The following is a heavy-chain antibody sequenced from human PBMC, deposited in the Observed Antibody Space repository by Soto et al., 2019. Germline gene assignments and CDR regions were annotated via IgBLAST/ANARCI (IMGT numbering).Heavy chain of an antibody. Sequence: QVQLVESGGGVVQPGRSLRLSCVASGFTFSNNGIHWVRQAPGKGLEWVAVISSDGSKKYYADSVKGRFTISRDNSKNPPYLQMNSLRAEDTAVYYCAMDLYGGSSRFDYWGQGTLVTVSS. V-gene: IGHV3-30*03. CDR3: AMDLYGGSSRFDY. J-gene: IGHJ4*02. CDR2: ISSDGSKK. D-gene: IGHD2-15*01. CDR1: GFTFSNNG.